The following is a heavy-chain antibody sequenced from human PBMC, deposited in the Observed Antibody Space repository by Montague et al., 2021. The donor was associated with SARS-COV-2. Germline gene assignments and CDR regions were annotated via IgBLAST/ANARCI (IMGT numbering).Heavy chain of an antibody. CDR3: ARGGRGSRYHVLTGTWFDP. D-gene: IGHD3-16*02. J-gene: IGHJ5*02. Sequence: SETLSLTCAVYGGSFSGYNWCWIRQSPGTGLEWMGEINHSGTTNYNQSLKSRVIISADTSKNQFSLKTSPVTAAATAVYYCARGGRGSRYHVLTGTWFDPWGQGTLVTVSS. V-gene: IGHV4-34*01. CDR2: INHSGTT. CDR1: GGSFSGYN.